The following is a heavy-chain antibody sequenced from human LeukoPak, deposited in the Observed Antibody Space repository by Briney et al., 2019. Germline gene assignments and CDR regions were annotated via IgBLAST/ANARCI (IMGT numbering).Heavy chain of an antibody. CDR2: IYHSGST. CDR1: GGSISSSNW. CDR3: ARTSTTDALLWFGELFS. Sequence: SETLSLTCAVSGGSISSSNWWSWVRQPPGKGLEWIGEIYHSGSTNYNPSLKSRVTISVDESKNQFSLKLSSVTAADTAVYYCARTSTTDALLWFGELFSWGQGTLVTFSS. J-gene: IGHJ5*02. V-gene: IGHV4-4*02. D-gene: IGHD3-10*01.